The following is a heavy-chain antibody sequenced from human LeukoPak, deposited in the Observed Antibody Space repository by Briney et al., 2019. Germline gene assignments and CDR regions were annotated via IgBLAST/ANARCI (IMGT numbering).Heavy chain of an antibody. CDR3: AREGPPLDY. J-gene: IGHJ4*02. Sequence: PSETLSLTCTVSGGSISSGSYYWSWIRQPAGKGLEWIGRIYTSGSTNYNSSLKSRVTISVDTSKNQFSLKLSSVTAADTAVYYCAREGPPLDYWGQGTLVTVPS. CDR1: GGSISSGSYY. CDR2: IYTSGST. V-gene: IGHV4-61*02.